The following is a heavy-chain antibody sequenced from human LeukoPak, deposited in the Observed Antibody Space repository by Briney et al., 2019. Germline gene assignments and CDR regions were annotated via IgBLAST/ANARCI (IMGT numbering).Heavy chain of an antibody. CDR3: AKLVTTVTAYYFDY. V-gene: IGHV3-23*01. Sequence: GGSLRPSCAASGFNFNKYDMTWARQAPGKGLEWVSTITGRSDKTYYTDSVKGRFTISRDNSKNTLYLQMNSLRAEDTAVYYCAKLVTTVTAYYFDYWGQGTLVTVSS. J-gene: IGHJ4*02. CDR1: GFNFNKYD. CDR2: ITGRSDKT. D-gene: IGHD4-17*01.